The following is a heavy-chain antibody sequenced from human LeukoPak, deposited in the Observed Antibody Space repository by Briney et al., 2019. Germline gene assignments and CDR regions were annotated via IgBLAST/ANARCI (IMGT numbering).Heavy chain of an antibody. V-gene: IGHV1-2*02. CDR3: ARALRTDILTTDY. J-gene: IGHJ4*02. Sequence: ASVKVSCKASGYTFIDYFVHWVRQAPGQGLEWMGWINPKSGGANYAQNFQGRVSMTRDTSISAAYLEVSGLRSDDTAVYYCARALRTDILTTDYWGPGTLVTVSS. CDR1: GYTFIDYF. CDR2: INPKSGGA. D-gene: IGHD3-9*01.